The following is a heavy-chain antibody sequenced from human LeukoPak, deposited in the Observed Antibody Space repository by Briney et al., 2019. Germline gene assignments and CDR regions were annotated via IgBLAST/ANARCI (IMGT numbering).Heavy chain of an antibody. V-gene: IGHV3-23*01. Sequence: GGSLRLSCAASGFTFSSYAMSWVRQAPVKGLEWVSAISGSGGSTYYADSVKGRFTISRDNSKNTLYLQMNSLRAEDTAVYYCAKVRQFTMIVVVPDAFDIWGQGTMVTVSS. CDR3: AKVRQFTMIVVVPDAFDI. CDR2: ISGSGGST. CDR1: GFTFSSYA. J-gene: IGHJ3*02. D-gene: IGHD3-22*01.